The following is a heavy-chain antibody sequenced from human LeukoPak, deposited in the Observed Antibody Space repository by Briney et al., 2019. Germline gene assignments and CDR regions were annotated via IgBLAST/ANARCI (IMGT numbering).Heavy chain of an antibody. CDR2: ISGSGGST. J-gene: IGHJ4*02. V-gene: IGHV3-23*01. D-gene: IGHD5-24*01. Sequence: GGSLRLSCAASGFTFSSYAMSWVRQAPGKGLEWVSAISGSGGSTYYADSVKGRFTISRDNSKNTLYLRMNSLRAEDTAVFYCATRYVGEMATIRSDYWGQGTLVTVSS. CDR3: ATRYVGEMATIRSDY. CDR1: GFTFSSYA.